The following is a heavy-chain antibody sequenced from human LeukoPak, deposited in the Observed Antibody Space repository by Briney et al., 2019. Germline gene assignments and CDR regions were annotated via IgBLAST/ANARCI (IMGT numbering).Heavy chain of an antibody. CDR2: ISSSSSYI. CDR3: AGGLVVAATHFDY. CDR1: GFTFSSYS. D-gene: IGHD2-15*01. Sequence: PGGSLRLSCAASGFTFSSYSMNWVRQAPGKGLEWVSSISSSSSYIYYADSVKGRFTISRDNAKNSLYLQMNSLRAEDTAVYYCAGGLVVAATHFDYWGQGTLVTVSS. V-gene: IGHV3-21*01. J-gene: IGHJ4*02.